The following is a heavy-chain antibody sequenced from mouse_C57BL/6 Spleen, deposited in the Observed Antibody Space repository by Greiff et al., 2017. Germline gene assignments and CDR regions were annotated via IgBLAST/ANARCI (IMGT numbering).Heavy chain of an antibody. CDR3: ARGDYSNYLYYFDY. CDR1: GYSFTDYN. D-gene: IGHD2-5*01. CDR2: INPNYGTT. Sequence: VQLQQSGPELVKPGASVKISCKASGYSFTDYNMNWVKQSNGKSLEWIGVINPNYGTTSYNQKFKGKATLTVDQSSSTAYMQLNSLTSEDSAVYYGARGDYSNYLYYFDYWGQGTTLTVSS. V-gene: IGHV1-39*01. J-gene: IGHJ2*01.